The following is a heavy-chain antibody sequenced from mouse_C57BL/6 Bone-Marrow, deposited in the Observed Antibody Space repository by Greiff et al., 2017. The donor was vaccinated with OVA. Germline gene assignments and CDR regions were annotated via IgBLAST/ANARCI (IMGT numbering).Heavy chain of an antibody. CDR1: GYTFTEYT. CDR2: FYPGSGSI. Sequence: QVQLQQSGAELVKPGASVKLSCKASGYTFTEYTIHWVKQRSGQGLEWIGWFYPGSGSIKYNEKFKGKATLTADKSSSTAYMELRSLTSEDSAVYFCAKLLRCSEGGGFDYWGQGTTLTVSS. D-gene: IGHD1-1*01. V-gene: IGHV1-62-2*01. CDR3: AKLLRCSEGGGFDY. J-gene: IGHJ2*01.